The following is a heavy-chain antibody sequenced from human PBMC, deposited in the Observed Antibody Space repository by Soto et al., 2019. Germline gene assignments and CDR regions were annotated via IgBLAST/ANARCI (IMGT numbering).Heavy chain of an antibody. CDR1: GGTFSSYA. Sequence: SVKVSCKASGGTFSSYAISWVRQAPGQGLEWMGGIIPIFGTANYAQKFQGRVTITADESTSTAYMELSSLRSEDTAVYYCARDSFYSGYDYGRDENYYYYGMDVWGQGTTVTISS. CDR3: ARDSFYSGYDYGRDENYYYYGMDV. D-gene: IGHD5-12*01. V-gene: IGHV1-69*13. CDR2: IIPIFGTA. J-gene: IGHJ6*02.